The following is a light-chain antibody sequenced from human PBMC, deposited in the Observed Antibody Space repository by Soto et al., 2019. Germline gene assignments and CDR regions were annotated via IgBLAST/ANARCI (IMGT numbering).Light chain of an antibody. CDR3: LHYLGSPWGT. J-gene: IGKJ3*01. Sequence: DIVLTQSPGTLSLSPGERATLSCRTSQSISTIYLGWYQQKPGQAPRLLIYGASTRATGIPDRFSASGSGTDFTLTINRLEPEDFAVYYCLHYLGSPWGTFGPGTKVEIK. CDR2: GAS. CDR1: QSISTIY. V-gene: IGKV3-20*01.